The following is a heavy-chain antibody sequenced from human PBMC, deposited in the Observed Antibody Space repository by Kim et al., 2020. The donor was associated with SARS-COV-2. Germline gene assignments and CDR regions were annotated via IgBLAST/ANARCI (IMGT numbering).Heavy chain of an antibody. Sequence: GGSLRLSCAASGFTFSSYGMHWVRQAPGKGLEWVAVISYDGSNKYYADSVKGRFTISRDNSKNTLYLQMNSLRAEDTAVYYCAKDSRPTQLQNLYEGGMDVWGQGTTVTVSS. V-gene: IGHV3-30*18. J-gene: IGHJ6*02. CDR2: ISYDGSNK. CDR3: AKDSRPTQLQNLYEGGMDV. CDR1: GFTFSSYG. D-gene: IGHD3-16*01.